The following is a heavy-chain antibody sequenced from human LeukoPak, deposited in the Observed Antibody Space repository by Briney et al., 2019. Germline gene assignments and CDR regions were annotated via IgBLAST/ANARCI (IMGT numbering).Heavy chain of an antibody. D-gene: IGHD6-13*01. Sequence: PGESLKISCKGSEYSFTSYWIGWVRQMPGKGLEWMGIIYPGDSDTRYSPSFRGQVTISADKSISTAYLQWSSLKASDTAMYYCARLSPGIAAARLLTWFDPWGQGTLVTVSS. CDR1: EYSFTSYW. V-gene: IGHV5-51*01. J-gene: IGHJ5*02. CDR3: ARLSPGIAAARLLTWFDP. CDR2: IYPGDSDT.